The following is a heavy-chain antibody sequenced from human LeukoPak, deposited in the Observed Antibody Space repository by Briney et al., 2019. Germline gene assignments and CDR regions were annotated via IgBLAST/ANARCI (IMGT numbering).Heavy chain of an antibody. CDR3: ARVDSSGWCRYFQH. Sequence: GGSLRLSCAASGFTFSDYYMSWIRQAPGKGLEWVSYISSSGSTIYYADSVKGRFTISRDSAKNSLYLQMNSLRAEDTAVYYCARVDSSGWCRYFQHWGQGTLVTVSS. D-gene: IGHD6-19*01. J-gene: IGHJ1*01. CDR2: ISSSGSTI. CDR1: GFTFSDYY. V-gene: IGHV3-11*01.